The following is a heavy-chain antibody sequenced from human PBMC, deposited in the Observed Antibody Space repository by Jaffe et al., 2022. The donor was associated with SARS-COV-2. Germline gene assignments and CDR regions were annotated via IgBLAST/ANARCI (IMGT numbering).Heavy chain of an antibody. Sequence: EVQLLESGGGLVQPGGSLRLSCAASGFTFSSYAMNWVRQAPGKGLEWVSAISGSGGSTYNADSVKGRFTISRDNSKNTLYLQMNSLRVEDTAVYYCAAGCCSSTSYYTFMGDYWGRGTLVTVSS. CDR2: ISGSGGST. CDR3: AAGCCSSTSYYTFMGDY. D-gene: IGHD2-2*02. CDR1: GFTFSSYA. V-gene: IGHV3-23*01. J-gene: IGHJ4*02.